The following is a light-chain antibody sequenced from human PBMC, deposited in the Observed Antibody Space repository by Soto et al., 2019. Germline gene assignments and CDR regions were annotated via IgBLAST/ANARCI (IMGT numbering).Light chain of an antibody. Sequence: QSALTQPASVSGSPGQSITISCTGTSSDVGGYNYVSWYQQHPGKAPKLIIYEVSNRPSGVSNRFSGSKSGNTASLTISGLQAEDEADYYCCSYAGRSTWDVVFGGGTKLTVL. V-gene: IGLV2-14*01. CDR3: CSYAGRSTWDVV. J-gene: IGLJ2*01. CDR1: SSDVGGYNY. CDR2: EVS.